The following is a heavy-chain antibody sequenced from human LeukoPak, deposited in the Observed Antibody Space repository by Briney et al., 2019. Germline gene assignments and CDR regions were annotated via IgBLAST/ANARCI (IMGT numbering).Heavy chain of an antibody. Sequence: GGSLRLSCAASGFPFSNYWMSWVRQAPGKGLEWVANMKEDGGEINYVDSVKGRFTISRDNAKNSLYLHMNSLRVDDTAVYYCARDRGYSTFDNWCQGTLVTVSS. CDR1: GFPFSNYW. D-gene: IGHD4-23*01. CDR2: MKEDGGEI. J-gene: IGHJ5*02. CDR3: ARDRGYSTFDN. V-gene: IGHV3-7*01.